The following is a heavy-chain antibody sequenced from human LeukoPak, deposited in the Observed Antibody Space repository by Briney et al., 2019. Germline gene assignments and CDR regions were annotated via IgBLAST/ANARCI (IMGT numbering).Heavy chain of an antibody. CDR1: GFTFSSYA. J-gene: IGHJ5*02. CDR2: ISAGGSP. V-gene: IGHV3-23*01. CDR3: AKGGYCSSTSCYYGWFDP. Sequence: GGSLRLSCAASGFTFSSYAMNWVRQAPGKGLEWVPSISAGGSPYYADSVKGRFTISRDNSKNTLYLQVNSLRAEDTAVYWCAKGGYCSSTSCYYGWFDPWGQGTLVTVSS. D-gene: IGHD2-2*01.